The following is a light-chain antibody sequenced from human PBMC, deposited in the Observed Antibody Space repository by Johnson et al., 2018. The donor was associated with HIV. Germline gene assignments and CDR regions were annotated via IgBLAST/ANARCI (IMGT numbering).Light chain of an antibody. CDR2: DNN. V-gene: IGLV1-51*01. CDR3: GTWDSSLSAYV. CDR1: SSNIGDNY. Sequence: QSVLTQPPSVSAAPGQKVTISCSGSSSNIGDNYVSWYQQLPGTAPKLLIFDNNDRPSGIPDRFSASKSGTSATLGITGLQTGDEADYYCGTWDSSLSAYVFGTGTNVTVL. J-gene: IGLJ1*01.